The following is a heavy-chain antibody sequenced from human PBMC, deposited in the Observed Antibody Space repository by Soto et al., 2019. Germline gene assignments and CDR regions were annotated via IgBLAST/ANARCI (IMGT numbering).Heavy chain of an antibody. CDR1: GGSISSFY. J-gene: IGHJ4*02. CDR2: IYYYGNT. CDR3: ARDPRIYSDPYYFDY. Sequence: SETLSLTCTVSGGSISSFYWSWIRQPPGRGLEWIGYIYYYGNTNYNPSLKSRVTISVDTSKNQFSLKLSSVTAADTAVYYCARDPRIYSDPYYFDYWGQGTLVTVSS. V-gene: IGHV4-59*01. D-gene: IGHD4-17*01.